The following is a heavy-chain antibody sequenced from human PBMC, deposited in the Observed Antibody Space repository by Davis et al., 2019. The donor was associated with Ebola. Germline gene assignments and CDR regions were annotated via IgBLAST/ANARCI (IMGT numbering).Heavy chain of an antibody. CDR1: GYTFTSYG. CDR3: ARTRLLLWFRESPHYFDY. D-gene: IGHD3-10*01. Sequence: ASVKVSCKASGYTFTSYGISWVRQAPGQGLEWMGWISAYNGNTNYAQKLQGRVTMTTDTSTSTAYMELRSLRSDDTAVYYCARTRLLLWFRESPHYFDYWGQGTLVTVSS. J-gene: IGHJ4*02. V-gene: IGHV1-18*01. CDR2: ISAYNGNT.